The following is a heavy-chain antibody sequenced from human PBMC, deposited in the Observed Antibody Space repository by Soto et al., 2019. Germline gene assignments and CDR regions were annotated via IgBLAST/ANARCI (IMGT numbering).Heavy chain of an antibody. CDR3: ARVSYYDSSGFIY. CDR1: GGSFSGYY. J-gene: IGHJ4*02. D-gene: IGHD3-22*01. V-gene: IGHV4-34*01. CDR2: INHSGST. Sequence: SETLSLTCAVYGGSFSGYYWSWIRQPPGKGLEWIGEINHSGSTNYNPSLKSRVTISVDTSKNQFSLKLSSVTAADTAVYYCARVSYYDSSGFIYWGQGTLVTVS.